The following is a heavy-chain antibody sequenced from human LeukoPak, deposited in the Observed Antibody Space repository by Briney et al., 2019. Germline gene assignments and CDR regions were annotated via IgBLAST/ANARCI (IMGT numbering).Heavy chain of an antibody. Sequence: GGSLRLSCAASGFTFSSYAMSWVRQAPGKGLEWVSDIGDSGGSTYYADSVKGRFTISRDNSKNTLYLQMNSLRAEDTAVYYCARVYSSSWYRGVYYYFDYWGQGTLVTVSS. D-gene: IGHD6-13*01. CDR2: IGDSGGST. CDR3: ARVYSSSWYRGVYYYFDY. V-gene: IGHV3-23*01. CDR1: GFTFSSYA. J-gene: IGHJ4*02.